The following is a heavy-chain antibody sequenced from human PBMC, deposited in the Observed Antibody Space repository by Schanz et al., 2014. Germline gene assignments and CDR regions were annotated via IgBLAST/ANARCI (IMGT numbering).Heavy chain of an antibody. CDR2: IYSGGST. CDR3: ARAPPLVRGIAGWCGP. J-gene: IGHJ5*02. V-gene: IGHV3-53*01. CDR1: GFTVSDNY. D-gene: IGHD3-10*01. Sequence: VQLVESGGGVVQPGGSLRLSCAASGFTVSDNYMTWVRQAPGKGLEWVSVIYSGGSTYYADSVKGRFTISRDNSKSTRYHQRNSRRAGDAAVYFCARAPPLVRGIAGWCGPWGQGSLVTVSS.